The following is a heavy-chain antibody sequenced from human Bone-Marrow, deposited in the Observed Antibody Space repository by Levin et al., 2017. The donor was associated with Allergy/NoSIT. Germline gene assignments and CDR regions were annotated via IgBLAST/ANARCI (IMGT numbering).Heavy chain of an antibody. Sequence: LSLTCAASGFTVSHNYMSWVRQAPGKGLEWVSVIYAGGNTYYADSVKGRFTISRDNSKNTLYLRMNSLRAEDTAVYYCARDPRYCSGGSCYYYAFDIWGQGTMVTVSS. CDR1: GFTVSHNY. J-gene: IGHJ3*02. CDR2: IYAGGNT. V-gene: IGHV3-53*01. D-gene: IGHD2-15*01. CDR3: ARDPRYCSGGSCYYYAFDI.